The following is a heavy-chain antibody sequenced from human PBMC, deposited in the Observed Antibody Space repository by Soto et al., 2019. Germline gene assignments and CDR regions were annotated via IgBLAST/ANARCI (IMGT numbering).Heavy chain of an antibody. D-gene: IGHD2-2*01. CDR1: GGTFSSYA. Sequence: QVQLVQSGAEVKKPGSSVKVSCKASGGTFSSYAISWVRQAPGQGLEWMGGIIPIFGTANYAQKFQGRVTITADESTSTAYMELSSLRSEDTAVYYCARTLKGYCSSTSGYSWFDPWGQGTLVTVSS. CDR3: ARTLKGYCSSTSGYSWFDP. V-gene: IGHV1-69*01. J-gene: IGHJ5*02. CDR2: IIPIFGTA.